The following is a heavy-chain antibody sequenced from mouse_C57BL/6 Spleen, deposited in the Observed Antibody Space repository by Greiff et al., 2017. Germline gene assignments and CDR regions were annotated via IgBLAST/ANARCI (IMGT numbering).Heavy chain of an antibody. CDR1: GFTFSSYG. Sequence: EVKLVESGGDLVKPGGSLKLSCAASGFTFSSYGMSWVGQTPDKRLEWVGTISSGGSYTYYPDSVKGRFTISRDNAKNTLYLQMSSLKSEDTSMYYYASRNYFDYWGQGTTLTVSS. V-gene: IGHV5-6*02. CDR3: ASRNYFDY. CDR2: ISSGGSYT. J-gene: IGHJ2*01.